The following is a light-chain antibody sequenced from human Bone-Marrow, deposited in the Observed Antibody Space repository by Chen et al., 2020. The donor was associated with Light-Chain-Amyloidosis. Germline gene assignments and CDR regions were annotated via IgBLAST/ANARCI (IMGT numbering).Light chain of an antibody. CDR2: WAS. V-gene: IGKV4-1*01. J-gene: IGKJ2*01. CDR3: QQYYSTPYT. CDR1: ESLLYRSNNKNY. Sequence: DIVMTQSPDSLAVSLGERATIHCKSSESLLYRSNNKNYLGWYQQKPGQSPKLLMYWASTRESGVPDRFSGSGSGTDFTLTISSLQAEDVAVYYCQQYYSTPYTVGQGTKLEIQ.